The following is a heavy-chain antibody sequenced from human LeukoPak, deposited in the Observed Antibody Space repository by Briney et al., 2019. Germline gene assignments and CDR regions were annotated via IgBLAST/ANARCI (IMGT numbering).Heavy chain of an antibody. CDR1: GFAFSSYA. CDR3: AKADCNSGNCRTDY. CDR2: ISGSGVST. V-gene: IGHV3-23*01. J-gene: IGHJ4*02. Sequence: GGSLRLSCTTSGFAFSSYAMNWVRQAPGRGLEWVSTISGSGVSTYYADSVKGRFTISRDNSENTLFLQMNSLTADDTALSYCAKADCNSGNCRTDYWGQGTLVTVSS. D-gene: IGHD2-15*01.